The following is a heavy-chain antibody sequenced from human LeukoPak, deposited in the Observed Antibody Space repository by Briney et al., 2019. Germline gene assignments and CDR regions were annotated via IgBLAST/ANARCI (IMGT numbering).Heavy chain of an antibody. CDR1: GGSISSYY. CDR2: IYYSGST. V-gene: IGHV4-59*01. Sequence: SETLSLTCTVSGGSISSYYWSWLRQPPGKGLEWIGYIYYSGSTNYNPSLKSRVTISVDTSKNQFSLKLSSVTAADTAVYYCARDRNYDSSGYQNWFDPWGQGTLVTVSS. CDR3: ARDRNYDSSGYQNWFDP. D-gene: IGHD3-22*01. J-gene: IGHJ5*02.